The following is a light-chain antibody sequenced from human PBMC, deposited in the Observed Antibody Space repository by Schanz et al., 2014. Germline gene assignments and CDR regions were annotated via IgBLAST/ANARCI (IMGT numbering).Light chain of an antibody. V-gene: IGKV3-15*01. Sequence: EIVMTQSPATLSVSPGERATLSCRASQSVSSNLAWYQQEPGQAPRLLIYGASTRATGIPARFSGSGSGTEFTLTISRLEPEDFAVYYCQQYENWSTWAFGQGTKVEI. J-gene: IGKJ1*01. CDR3: QQYENWSTWA. CDR1: QSVSSN. CDR2: GAS.